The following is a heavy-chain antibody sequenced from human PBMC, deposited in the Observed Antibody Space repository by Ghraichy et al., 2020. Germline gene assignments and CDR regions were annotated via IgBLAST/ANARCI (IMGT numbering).Heavy chain of an antibody. CDR3: ARGSWDGSYYYYYMDV. D-gene: IGHD1-26*01. Sequence: SETLSLTCAVYGGSFSGYYWSWIRQPPGKGLEWIGEINHSGSTNYNPSLKSRVTISVDTSKNQFSLKLSSVTAADTAVYYCARGSWDGSYYYYYMDVWGKGTTVTVSS. CDR1: GGSFSGYY. CDR2: INHSGST. J-gene: IGHJ6*03. V-gene: IGHV4-34*01.